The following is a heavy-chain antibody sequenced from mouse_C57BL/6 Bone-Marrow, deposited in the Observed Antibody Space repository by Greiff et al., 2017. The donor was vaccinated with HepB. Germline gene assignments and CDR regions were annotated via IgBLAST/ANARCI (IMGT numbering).Heavy chain of an antibody. V-gene: IGHV1-55*01. CDR3: ARLGTITPGAMGD. CDR1: GYTFTSYW. Sequence: VQLQQPGAELVKPGASVKMSCKASGYTFTSYWITWVKQRPGQGLEWIGDIYPGSGSTNYNEKFKSKATLTVDTSSSTAYMQLSSLTSEDSAVYYCARLGTITPGAMGDWGQGTSVTVAS. D-gene: IGHD1-2*01. CDR2: IYPGSGST. J-gene: IGHJ4*01.